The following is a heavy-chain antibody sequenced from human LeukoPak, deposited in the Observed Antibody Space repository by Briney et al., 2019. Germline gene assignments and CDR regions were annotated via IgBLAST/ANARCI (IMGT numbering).Heavy chain of an antibody. D-gene: IGHD2-2*01. CDR2: INSDGSST. CDR3: ATGTYCSRTSCYHYYYYGMDV. J-gene: IGHJ6*02. CDR1: RFTFSSYG. Sequence: GGSLRLSCAASRFTFSSYGMNWVRQAPGKGLVYVSRINSDGSSTNYAGSVSGRFTISRDNAKNTLYLQMNSLGAEDTAVYYCATGTYCSRTSCYHYYYYGMDVWGQGTTVTVSS. V-gene: IGHV3-74*01.